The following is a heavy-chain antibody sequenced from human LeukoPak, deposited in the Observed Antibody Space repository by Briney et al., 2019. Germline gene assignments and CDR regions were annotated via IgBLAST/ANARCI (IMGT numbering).Heavy chain of an antibody. CDR1: GYTFTNYG. V-gene: IGHV1-18*01. Sequence: ASVKVSCKASGYTFTNYGISWVRQAPGQGLEWMGWISTYNDNTNYAQKLQGRVTMTTDTSTSTAYMELRSLRSDDTAVYYCARDWCLRDYGGNSGCAFDIWGQGTMVTVSS. CDR2: ISTYNDNT. D-gene: IGHD4-23*01. J-gene: IGHJ3*02. CDR3: ARDWCLRDYGGNSGCAFDI.